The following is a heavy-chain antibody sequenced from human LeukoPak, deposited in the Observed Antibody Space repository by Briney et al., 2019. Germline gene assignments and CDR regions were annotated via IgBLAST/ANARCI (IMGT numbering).Heavy chain of an antibody. CDR3: VHAHVIWGFYGSTGHWFDP. V-gene: IGHV2-5*02. D-gene: IGHD3-10*01. Sequence: SGPTLVNPTQTLTLTCTFSGFSLSTSGVGVGWIRQPPGKALEWLALIYWDDDKRYSPSLKSRLTITKDTSKNQVVLTMTNMDSVDTATYYCVHAHVIWGFYGSTGHWFDPWGQGTLVTVSS. CDR1: GFSLSTSGVG. J-gene: IGHJ5*02. CDR2: IYWDDDK.